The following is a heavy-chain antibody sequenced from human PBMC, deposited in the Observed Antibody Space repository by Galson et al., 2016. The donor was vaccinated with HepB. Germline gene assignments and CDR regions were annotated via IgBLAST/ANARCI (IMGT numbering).Heavy chain of an antibody. Sequence: SLRLSCAASGFTFTDYYMSWMRQAPGKGLEWISYIGPTGGTEEYADSVKGRFTISSDNSKNSVYLQMNSLRVEDTAVYYCARDVNWGPTNYWGQGTLVTASS. J-gene: IGHJ4*02. V-gene: IGHV3-11*04. D-gene: IGHD7-27*01. CDR2: IGPTGGTE. CDR3: ARDVNWGPTNY. CDR1: GFTFTDYY.